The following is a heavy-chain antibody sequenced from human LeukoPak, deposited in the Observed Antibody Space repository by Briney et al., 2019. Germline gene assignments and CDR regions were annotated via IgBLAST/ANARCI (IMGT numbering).Heavy chain of an antibody. D-gene: IGHD2-2*02. CDR3: AKGISGSCYTGLGF. CDR1: GFTFSSFA. V-gene: IGHV3-23*05. J-gene: IGHJ4*02. Sequence: GGSLRLSCAASGFTFSSFAMGWVRLAPGKGLQWISCIYGSNNNTYYTDSVTGRFTISRDNSKTTPFLQMNSLRAEDTAVYYCAKGISGSCYTGLGFWGQGTLVTVSS. CDR2: IYGSNNNT.